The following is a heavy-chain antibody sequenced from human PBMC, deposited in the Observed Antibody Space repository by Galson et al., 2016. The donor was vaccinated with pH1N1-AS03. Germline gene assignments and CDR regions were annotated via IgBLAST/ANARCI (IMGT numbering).Heavy chain of an antibody. V-gene: IGHV1-18*04. D-gene: IGHD3-10*01. CDR1: GYTFTSYG. CDR3: ARDLGGGIIKEAY. CDR2: FSGDNGNT. Sequence: SVKVSCKASGYTFTSYGISWVRQAPGQGLEWMGWFSGDNGNTNYAQKFQGRVTMTTDTSTSTAYMELRSLRSDDTAVFYCARDLGGGIIKEAYWGQGTLVTVSS. J-gene: IGHJ4*02.